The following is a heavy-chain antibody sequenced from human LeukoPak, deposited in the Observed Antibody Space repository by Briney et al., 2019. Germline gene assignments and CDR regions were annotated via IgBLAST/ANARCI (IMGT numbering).Heavy chain of an antibody. CDR1: GGSFSGYY. D-gene: IGHD1-26*01. CDR2: INHSGST. Sequence: PSETLSLTCAVYGGSFSGYYWSWIRQPPGKGLEWIGEINHSGSTNYNPSLKSRVTISVDTSKNQFSLKLSSVTAADTAVYYCAVLSSGSFPIDYWGQGTLVTVSS. CDR3: AVLSSGSFPIDY. J-gene: IGHJ4*02. V-gene: IGHV4-34*01.